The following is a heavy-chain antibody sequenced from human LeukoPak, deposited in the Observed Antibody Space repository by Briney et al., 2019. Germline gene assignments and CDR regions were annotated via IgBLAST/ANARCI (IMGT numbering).Heavy chain of an antibody. V-gene: IGHV4-34*01. J-gene: IGHJ4*02. CDR2: INHSGST. D-gene: IGHD3-16*01. CDR3: ARGWGFDY. CDR1: GFTFSSYW. Sequence: GSLRLSCAASGFTFSSYWMSWVRQPPGKGLEWIGEINHSGSTNYNPSLKSRVTISVDTSKNQFSLKLSSVTAADTAVYYCARGWGFDYWGQGTLVTVSS.